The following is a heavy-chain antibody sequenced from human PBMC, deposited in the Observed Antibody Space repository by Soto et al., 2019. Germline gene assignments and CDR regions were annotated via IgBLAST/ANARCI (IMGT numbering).Heavy chain of an antibody. V-gene: IGHV4-39*01. J-gene: IGHJ4*02. CDR2: IYYSGST. CDR1: GGSISSSSYY. D-gene: IGHD5-18*01. CDR3: ARHFDTAMFGFDY. Sequence: TLSLTCTVSGGSISSSSYYWGWIRQPPGKGLEWIGSIYYSGSTYYNPSLKSRVTISVDTSKNQFSLKLSSVTAADTAVYYCARHFDTAMFGFDYWGQGTLVTVSS.